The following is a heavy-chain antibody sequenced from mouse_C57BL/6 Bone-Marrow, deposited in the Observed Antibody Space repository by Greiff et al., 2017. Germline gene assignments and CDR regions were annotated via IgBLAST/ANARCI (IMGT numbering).Heavy chain of an antibody. V-gene: IGHV5-6*02. CDR2: ISSGGSYT. Sequence: EVKLMESGGDLVKPGGSLKLSCAASGFTFSSYGMSWVRQTPDKRLEWVATISSGGSYTYYPDSVKGRFTISRDNAKNTLYLQMSSLKSEDTAMYYCARRDYYGSGYFDVWGTGTTVTVSS. J-gene: IGHJ1*03. D-gene: IGHD1-1*01. CDR3: ARRDYYGSGYFDV. CDR1: GFTFSSYG.